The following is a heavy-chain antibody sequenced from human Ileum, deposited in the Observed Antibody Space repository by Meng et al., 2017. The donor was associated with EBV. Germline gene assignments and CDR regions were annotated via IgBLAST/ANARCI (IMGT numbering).Heavy chain of an antibody. Sequence: QGPLQGPGPRLVKPSWTWSLTCTVSGGSISSYDWTWIRQPPGKGLEWIGYIYYSGSTNYHPSLKSRVTISVDTSKNQFSLNLSSVTAADTAVYYCARGGWSLDYWGQGTLVTVSS. CDR1: GGSISSYD. CDR3: ARGGWSLDY. CDR2: IYYSGST. D-gene: IGHD2-15*01. J-gene: IGHJ4*02. V-gene: IGHV4-59*08.